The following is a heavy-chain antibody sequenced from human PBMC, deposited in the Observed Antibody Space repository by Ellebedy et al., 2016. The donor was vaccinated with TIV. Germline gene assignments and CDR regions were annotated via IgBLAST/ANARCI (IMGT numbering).Heavy chain of an antibody. CDR3: ARDPPTRVIVPGGEFDY. D-gene: IGHD2-21*01. V-gene: IGHV1-18*01. CDR2: ISAYNGNT. CDR1: GYTFTKYG. Sequence: ASVKVSCKASGYTFTKYGISWVRQAPGQGLEWMGWISAYNGNTNYAQKFQGRVTMTTDASTSTAYMELGSLRSDDTAVYYCARDPPTRVIVPGGEFDYWGQGTLVTVSS. J-gene: IGHJ4*02.